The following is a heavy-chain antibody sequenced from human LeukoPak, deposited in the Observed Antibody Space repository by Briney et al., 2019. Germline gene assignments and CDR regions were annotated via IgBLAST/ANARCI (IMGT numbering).Heavy chain of an antibody. J-gene: IGHJ6*02. CDR2: IIPIFGTA. V-gene: IGHV1-69*01. D-gene: IGHD6-13*01. Sequence: SVKVSCKASGGTFSSYAISWVRQAPGQGLEWMGGIIPIFGTANYAQKFQGRVTITADESTSTAYMELSSLRSEDTAVYYCAREHSSRTYGMDVWGQGTTVTVSS. CDR3: AREHSSRTYGMDV. CDR1: GGTFSSYA.